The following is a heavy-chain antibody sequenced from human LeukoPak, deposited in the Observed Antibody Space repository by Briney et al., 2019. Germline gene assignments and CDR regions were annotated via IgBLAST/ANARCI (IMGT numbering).Heavy chain of an antibody. J-gene: IGHJ4*02. V-gene: IGHV1-2*02. CDR2: INPNSGGT. D-gene: IGHD2-21*02. CDR1: GYTFTGYY. Sequence: ASVKVSCKASGYTFTGYYMHWVRQAPGQGLEWMGWINPNSGGTNYAQKFQGRVTMTRDTSISTAYMGLSRLRSDDTAVYYCAFRLAYCGGDCYSGFDYWGQGTLVTVSS. CDR3: AFRLAYCGGDCYSGFDY.